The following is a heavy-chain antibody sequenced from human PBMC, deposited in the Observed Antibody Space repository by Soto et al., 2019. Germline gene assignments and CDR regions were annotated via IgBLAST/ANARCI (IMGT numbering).Heavy chain of an antibody. D-gene: IGHD5-18*01. CDR2: ITPSFGSP. V-gene: IGHV1-69*01. CDR3: ATYFTAVAYFEN. Sequence: QVQLVQSGAEVRKPGSSVRISCTASGDTLSYSAIGWLRQAPGQGLEWMGGITPSFGSPVYARKFQGRVTIATDHMILNNLRSDDTAMYFCATYFTAVAYFENWGQGTLVTVSS. CDR1: GDTLSYSA. J-gene: IGHJ4*02.